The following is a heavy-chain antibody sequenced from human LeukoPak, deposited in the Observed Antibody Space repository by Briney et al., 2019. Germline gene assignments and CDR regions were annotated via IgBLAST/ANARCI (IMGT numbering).Heavy chain of an antibody. Sequence: PGGSLRLSCAASGFSFDDYGMSWVRQAPGKGLEWVSGINWNGGSTGYADSVKGRFTISRDNAKSSLSLQMNSLRVEDTALYYCAKDISAPFDYWGQGTLVTVSS. CDR2: INWNGGST. CDR1: GFSFDDYG. CDR3: AKDISAPFDY. D-gene: IGHD2/OR15-2a*01. V-gene: IGHV3-20*04. J-gene: IGHJ4*02.